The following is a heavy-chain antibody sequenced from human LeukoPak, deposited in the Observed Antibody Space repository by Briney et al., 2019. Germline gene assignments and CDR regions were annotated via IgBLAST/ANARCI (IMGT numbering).Heavy chain of an antibody. CDR3: ARDVMEEVSGSYDRFHY. J-gene: IGHJ4*02. Sequence: GASVKVSCKASGYTFTSYGISWVRQAPGQGLEWMGWISAYNGNTNYAQKLQGRVTMTTDTSTSTAYMELRSLRSDDTAVYYCARDVMEEVSGSYDRFHYWGQGTLVTVSS. CDR2: ISAYNGNT. V-gene: IGHV1-18*01. CDR1: GYTFTSYG. D-gene: IGHD1-26*01.